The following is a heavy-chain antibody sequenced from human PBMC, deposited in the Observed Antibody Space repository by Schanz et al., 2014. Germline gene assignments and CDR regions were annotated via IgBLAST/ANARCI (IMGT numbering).Heavy chain of an antibody. V-gene: IGHV1-18*01. D-gene: IGHD6-19*01. J-gene: IGHJ4*02. CDR2: ITAYNGDT. CDR1: GYDFHIYA. CDR3: ARGGYSSGWYDRDIAHFDY. Sequence: QILLVQPGPEVKKPGASVTVSCKASGYDFHIYAYSWVRQAPGQGLEWMGWITAYNGDTNYALKLQGRVTMTTDTSTGTAYMELRSLRSDDTAVYYCARGGYSSGWYDRDIAHFDYWGQGTLITVSS.